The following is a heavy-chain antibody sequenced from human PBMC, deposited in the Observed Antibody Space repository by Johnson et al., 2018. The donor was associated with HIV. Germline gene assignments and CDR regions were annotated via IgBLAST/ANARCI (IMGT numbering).Heavy chain of an antibody. D-gene: IGHD6-13*01. J-gene: IGHJ3*02. CDR3: AKLKGLNSSWPFDAFDI. Sequence: QVQLVESGGGLVQPGGSLRLSCAASGFTVSSNYMSWIRQAPGKGLEWVSYISSSGSIIYYADSLKGRFTISRDRTQNPLYLQMNSLRPECTAVYYCAKLKGLNSSWPFDAFDIWGQGTRVTVSS. CDR1: GFTVSSNY. V-gene: IGHV3-11*04. CDR2: ISSSGSII.